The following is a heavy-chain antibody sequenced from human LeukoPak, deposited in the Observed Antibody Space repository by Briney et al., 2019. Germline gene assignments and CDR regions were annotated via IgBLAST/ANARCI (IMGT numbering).Heavy chain of an antibody. CDR2: INSDGSTT. D-gene: IGHD3-9*01. CDR1: GFTFSTYN. J-gene: IGHJ3*02. Sequence: GGSLRLSCAASGFTFSTYNMNWVRQAPGQGLVWVSGINSDGSTTDYADSVKGRFTISRDNSKNTLYLQMNSLRAEDTAVYYCAKDKATYYDILTGYYTARNDAFDIWGQGTMVTVSS. V-gene: IGHV3-23*01. CDR3: AKDKATYYDILTGYYTARNDAFDI.